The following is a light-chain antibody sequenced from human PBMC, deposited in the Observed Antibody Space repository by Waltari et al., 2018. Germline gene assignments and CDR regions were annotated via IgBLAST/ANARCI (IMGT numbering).Light chain of an antibody. Sequence: ESVLTQSPATLSLSPGATATLFCRASQSVRGDLAWSQQKLGQAPRLLIYDAFNRATGIPARFSGSGSGTDFTLTISSLEPEDFAVYYCQQRSHWAFGQGTKVEIK. CDR3: QQRSHWA. V-gene: IGKV3-11*01. CDR1: QSVRGD. CDR2: DAF. J-gene: IGKJ1*01.